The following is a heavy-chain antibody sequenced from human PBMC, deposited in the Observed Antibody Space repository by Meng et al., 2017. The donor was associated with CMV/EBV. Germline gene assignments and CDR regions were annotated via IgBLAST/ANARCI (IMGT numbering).Heavy chain of an antibody. CDR3: ARDMGPPGRFLEWLDPDYYYYYGMDV. J-gene: IGHJ6*02. CDR2: ISSSSSHI. V-gene: IGHV3-21*01. Sequence: GGSLRLSCAASGFTFSSYSMNWVREAPGKGLEWVSSISSSSSHIYYADSVKGRFTISRDNAKNSLYLQMNSLRAEDTAVYYCARDMGPPGRFLEWLDPDYYYYYGMDVWGQGTTVTVSS. CDR1: GFTFSSYS. D-gene: IGHD3-3*01.